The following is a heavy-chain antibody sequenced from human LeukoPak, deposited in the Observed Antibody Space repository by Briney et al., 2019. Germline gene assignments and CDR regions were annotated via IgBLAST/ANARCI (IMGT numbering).Heavy chain of an antibody. CDR1: GYTFTSYG. J-gene: IGHJ4*02. Sequence: GASVKVSCKASGYTFTSYGISWVRQAPGQGLEWMGWISADTHNTIYAQNLQARVTMTTDTSTTTAYMELRSLTSDDTAVYYCARGAWGQVTFTYWGQGTLVTVSS. V-gene: IGHV1-18*01. CDR3: ARGAWGQVTFTY. D-gene: IGHD3-10*01. CDR2: ISADTHNT.